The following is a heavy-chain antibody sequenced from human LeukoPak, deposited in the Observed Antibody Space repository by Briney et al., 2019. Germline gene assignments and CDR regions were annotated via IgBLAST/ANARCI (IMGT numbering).Heavy chain of an antibody. CDR1: GFTFSSYG. CDR2: IYSGGNT. Sequence: GGSLRLSCAASGFTFSSYGMNWVRQAPGKGLEWVSIIYSGGNTYYADSVKDRFTISRDISKNTLYLQMNSLRAEDTAVYYCARIIVGTTESYDYWGQGTLVTVSS. J-gene: IGHJ4*02. V-gene: IGHV3-53*01. CDR3: ARIIVGTTESYDY. D-gene: IGHD1-26*01.